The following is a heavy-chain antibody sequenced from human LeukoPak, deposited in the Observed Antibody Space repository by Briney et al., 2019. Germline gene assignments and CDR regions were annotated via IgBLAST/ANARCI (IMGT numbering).Heavy chain of an antibody. CDR3: ARDKWEPRYAFDI. CDR2: MNPNSGNT. Sequence: ASVKVSCKASGYTFTSYDINWVRQATGQGLEWMGWMNPNSGNTGYAQKFQGRVTMTTDTSTSTAYMELRSLRSDDTAVYYCARDKWEPRYAFDIWGQGTMVTVSS. V-gene: IGHV1-8*02. CDR1: GYTFTSYD. J-gene: IGHJ3*02. D-gene: IGHD1-26*01.